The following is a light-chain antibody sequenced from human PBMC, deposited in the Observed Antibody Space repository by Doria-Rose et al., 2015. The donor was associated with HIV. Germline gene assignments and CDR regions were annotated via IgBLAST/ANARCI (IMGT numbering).Light chain of an antibody. V-gene: IGKV3-20*01. CDR2: DGS. CDR1: QSFSSTY. CDR3: HQYGTPWT. Sequence: TQSPGTQSLSPGERATLSCRASQSFSSTYLAWYQQKPGQAPSLLIYDGSTRATGVPDRFSASGSGTDFTLTINRLEPEDFALYYCHQYGTPWTFGQGTKVEI. J-gene: IGKJ1*01.